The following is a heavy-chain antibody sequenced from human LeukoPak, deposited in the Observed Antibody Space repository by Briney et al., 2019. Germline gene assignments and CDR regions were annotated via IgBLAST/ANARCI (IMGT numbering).Heavy chain of an antibody. V-gene: IGHV1-69*04. CDR1: GGTFSSYA. Sequence: ASVKVSCKASGGTFSSYAISWVRQAPGQGLEWMGRIIPILGIANYAQKFQGRVTITADKSTSTAYMELSSLRSKDTAVYYCASGDRRDGYNSPGNFDYWGQGTLVTVSS. CDR2: IIPILGIA. CDR3: ASGDRRDGYNSPGNFDY. D-gene: IGHD5-24*01. J-gene: IGHJ4*02.